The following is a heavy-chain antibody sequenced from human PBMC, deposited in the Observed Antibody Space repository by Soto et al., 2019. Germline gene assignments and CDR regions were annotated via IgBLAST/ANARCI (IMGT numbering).Heavy chain of an antibody. CDR3: ARPLRKGYCSGGSCYLFQH. CDR2: IIPILGIA. Sequence: SVKVSCKASGGTFSSYTISWVRQAPGQGLEWMGRIIPILGIANYAQKFQGRVTITADKSTSTAYMELSSLRSEDTAVYYCARPLRKGYCSGGSCYLFQHWGQGTLVTVSS. V-gene: IGHV1-69*02. D-gene: IGHD2-15*01. J-gene: IGHJ1*01. CDR1: GGTFSSYT.